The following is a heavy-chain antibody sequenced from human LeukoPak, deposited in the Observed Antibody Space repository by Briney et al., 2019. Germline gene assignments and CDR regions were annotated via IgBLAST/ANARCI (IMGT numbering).Heavy chain of an antibody. CDR2: ISGSGGST. J-gene: IGHJ3*02. D-gene: IGHD5-24*01. Sequence: GGSLRLSCAASGFTFSSYAMSWVRQAPGKGLEWVSAISGSGGSTYYADSVKGRFTISRDNSKNTLYLQMNSLRAEDTAVYYCANSQNSRDVPPDAFDIWGQGTMVTVSS. CDR1: GFTFSSYA. V-gene: IGHV3-23*01. CDR3: ANSQNSRDVPPDAFDI.